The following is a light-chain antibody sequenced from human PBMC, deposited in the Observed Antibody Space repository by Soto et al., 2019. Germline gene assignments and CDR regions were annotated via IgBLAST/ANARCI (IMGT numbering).Light chain of an antibody. J-gene: IGLJ1*01. CDR2: NVS. V-gene: IGLV2-14*03. Sequence: QSALTQPASVSGSPGQSITISCTGTSSDVGAYNSVSWYQQHPGKAPKLMIYNVSNRPSGVSNRFSGSKSGNTASLTISGLQAEDEADYYCSSYTSSSTYVFGRGTKVTVL. CDR1: SSDVGAYNS. CDR3: SSYTSSSTYV.